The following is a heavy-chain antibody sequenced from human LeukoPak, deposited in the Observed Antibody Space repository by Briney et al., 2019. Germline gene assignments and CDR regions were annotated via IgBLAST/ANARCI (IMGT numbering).Heavy chain of an antibody. CDR1: GFTVSINY. V-gene: IGHV3-66*01. Sequence: GGSLRLSCAASGFTVSINYMSWVRQAPGKGLEWVSVIYSGGSTYYADSVKGRFTISRDNSKNTLYLQMNSLRAEDTAVYYCARAGLDLFFDYWGQGTLVTVSS. J-gene: IGHJ4*02. CDR3: ARAGLDLFFDY. CDR2: IYSGGST. D-gene: IGHD3-16*01.